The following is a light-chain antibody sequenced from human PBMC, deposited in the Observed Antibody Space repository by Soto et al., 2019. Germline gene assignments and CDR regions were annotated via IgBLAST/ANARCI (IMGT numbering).Light chain of an antibody. CDR1: SGPVFTSSY. CDR2: NTN. V-gene: IGLV8-61*01. J-gene: IGLJ3*02. CDR3: MLYMGSGTWV. Sequence: QAVVTQEPSFSVSPGGTVTLTCGLSSGPVFTSSYPNWYQQTPGQAPRTLIFNTNTRSSGVPDRFSGSISGNKAALTITGAQADDESYYYCMLYMGSGTWVFGGGTKLTVL.